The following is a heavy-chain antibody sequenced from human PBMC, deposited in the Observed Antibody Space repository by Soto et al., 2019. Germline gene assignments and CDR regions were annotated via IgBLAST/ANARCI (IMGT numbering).Heavy chain of an antibody. V-gene: IGHV3-23*01. CDR2: IITITGFI. CDR1: GFTFSSYA. D-gene: IGHD6-19*01. CDR3: ANAGGIAVPGSHLDY. Sequence: GGSLRLSCAASGFTFSSYAMSWVRQAPGKGLEWVSIITITGFIDYADSVEGRFTISRDNAKNTLYLQMSSLRAEDTAVYYCANAGGIAVPGSHLDYWGQGALVTVSS. J-gene: IGHJ4*02.